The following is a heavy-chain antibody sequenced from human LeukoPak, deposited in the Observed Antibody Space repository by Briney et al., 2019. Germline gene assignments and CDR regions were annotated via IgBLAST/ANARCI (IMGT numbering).Heavy chain of an antibody. D-gene: IGHD6-19*01. CDR2: IYYSGST. J-gene: IGHJ4*02. CDR3: AREEYSSGPRGPHFGY. V-gene: IGHV4-59*01. CDR1: GGSISSYY. Sequence: SETLSLTCTVSGGSISSYYWSWIRQPPGKGLEWIGYIYYSGSTNYNPSLKSRVTISVDTSKNQFSLKLSSVTAADTAVYYCAREEYSSGPRGPHFGYWGQGTLVTVSS.